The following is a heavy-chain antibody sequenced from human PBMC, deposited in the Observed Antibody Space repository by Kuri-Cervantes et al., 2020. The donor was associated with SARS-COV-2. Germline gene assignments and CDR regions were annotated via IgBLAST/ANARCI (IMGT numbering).Heavy chain of an antibody. CDR1: GFTFSSYW. CDR2: IKQDGSEK. Sequence: GESLKISCAASGFTFSSYWMSWVRQAPGKGLEWVANIKQDGSEKYYVDPVKGRFTISRDNAKNSLYLQMNSLRAEDTAVYYCARGKHCSSTSCYHPYYYYYYMDVWGKGTTVTVSS. J-gene: IGHJ6*03. CDR3: ARGKHCSSTSCYHPYYYYYYMDV. V-gene: IGHV3-7*01. D-gene: IGHD2-2*01.